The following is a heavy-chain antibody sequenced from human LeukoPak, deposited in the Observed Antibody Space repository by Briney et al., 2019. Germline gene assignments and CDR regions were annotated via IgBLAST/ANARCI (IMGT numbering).Heavy chain of an antibody. J-gene: IGHJ4*02. CDR3: ARDGMYYYDSSGPRAGLDY. CDR2: ISYDGSNK. Sequence: GGSLRLSCAASGFTFSSYAMHWVRQAPGKGLEWVAVISYDGSNKYYADSVKGRFTISRDNSKNTLYLQMNSLRAEDTAVYYCARDGMYYYDSSGPRAGLDYWGQGTLVTVSS. V-gene: IGHV3-30*04. D-gene: IGHD3-22*01. CDR1: GFTFSSYA.